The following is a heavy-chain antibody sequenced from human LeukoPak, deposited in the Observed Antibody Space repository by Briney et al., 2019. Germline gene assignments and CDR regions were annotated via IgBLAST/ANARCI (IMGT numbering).Heavy chain of an antibody. CDR1: GFTFSSYS. V-gene: IGHV3-21*01. CDR3: ASACSGGSCYSRYYYYGMDV. CDR2: ISSISSYI. J-gene: IGHJ6*04. D-gene: IGHD2-15*01. Sequence: GGSLRLSCAASGFTFSSYSMNWVRQAPGKGLEWVSSISSISSYIYYADSVKGRFTISRDNAKNSLYLQMNSLRAEDTAVYYCASACSGGSCYSRYYYYGMDVWGKGTTVTVSS.